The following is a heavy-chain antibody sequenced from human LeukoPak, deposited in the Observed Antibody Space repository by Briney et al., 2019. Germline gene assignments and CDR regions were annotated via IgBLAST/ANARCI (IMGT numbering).Heavy chain of an antibody. J-gene: IGHJ6*03. CDR1: GFTFSSYS. D-gene: IGHD3-22*01. CDR2: ISSSSSYI. CDR3: AREGPIVVVITSLYYYYYYMDV. V-gene: IGHV3-21*01. Sequence: GGSLRLSCAASGFTFSSYSMNWVRQAPGKGLEWVSSISSSSSYIYYADSVKGRFTISRDNAKNSLYLQMNSLRAEDTAVYYCAREGPIVVVITSLYYYYYYMDVWGKGTTVTISS.